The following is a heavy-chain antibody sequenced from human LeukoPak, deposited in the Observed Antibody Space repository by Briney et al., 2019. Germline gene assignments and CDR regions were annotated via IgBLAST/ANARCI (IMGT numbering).Heavy chain of an antibody. D-gene: IGHD5-18*01. Sequence: SATLSLTCTVSGGSMSSYYWSWIRQPAGKGLEWIGRIYASGSTYYNPSLKSRVTMSVDTSKNQFSLKLTSVTAADTAVYYCARDVDTFFDYWGQGTLVTVSS. V-gene: IGHV4-4*07. J-gene: IGHJ4*02. CDR3: ARDVDTFFDY. CDR2: IYASGST. CDR1: GGSMSSYY.